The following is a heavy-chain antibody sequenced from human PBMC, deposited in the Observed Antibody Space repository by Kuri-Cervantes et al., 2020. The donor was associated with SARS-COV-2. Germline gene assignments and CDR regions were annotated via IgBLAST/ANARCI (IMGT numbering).Heavy chain of an antibody. V-gene: IGHV3-21*05. Sequence: GGSLRLSCAASGFTFSDYSMNWVRQAPGKGLEWVSYISGNSNDIRYADSVKGRFTISRDNAKNSLYLQMNSLRAEDTAVYYCARDLLKLYYDFWSGYITGDYYYGMDVWGQGTTVTVSS. CDR2: ISGNSNDI. D-gene: IGHD3-3*01. CDR1: GFTFSDYS. J-gene: IGHJ6*02. CDR3: ARDLLKLYYDFWSGYITGDYYYGMDV.